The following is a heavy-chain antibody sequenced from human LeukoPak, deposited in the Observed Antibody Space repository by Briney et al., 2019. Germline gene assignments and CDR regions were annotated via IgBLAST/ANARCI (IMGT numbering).Heavy chain of an antibody. J-gene: IGHJ5*02. D-gene: IGHD1-26*01. CDR1: GFTFSRYG. V-gene: IGHV3-33*01. CDR3: ARDVWLSGCSSRSYSSIDP. CDR2: IWFDGSNI. Sequence: PGGSLRLSCAASGFTFSRYGMHWVRQAPGKGLEWVALIWFDGSNIYYADSVQGRFTISRDNSKNMLYLQMDSLRAEDTAMYYCARDVWLSGCSSRSYSSIDPWGQGTLVTVSS.